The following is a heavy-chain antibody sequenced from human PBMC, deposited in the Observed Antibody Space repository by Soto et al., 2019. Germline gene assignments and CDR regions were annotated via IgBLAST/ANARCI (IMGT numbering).Heavy chain of an antibody. D-gene: IGHD1-1*01. CDR1: GDTVTGSG. CDR2: ISSYNGNT. CDR3: ARVRRQFKTTFDY. Sequence: GASAKGSGTTSGDTVTGSGIRWVRQAPGQGLESLGWISSYNGNTNYAQKLQGRVTMTTDTSTSTAYMELRSLRSEETAVHYCARVRRQFKTTFDYWGQGTLVTATS. V-gene: IGHV1-18*01. J-gene: IGHJ4*02.